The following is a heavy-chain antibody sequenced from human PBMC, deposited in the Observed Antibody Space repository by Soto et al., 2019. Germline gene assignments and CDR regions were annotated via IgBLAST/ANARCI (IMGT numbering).Heavy chain of an antibody. CDR2: ISGSGVNP. CDR3: VRHAKLTPLNDNVGYYYGLEV. Sequence: PGGSLRLSCAASGFTFSTFDMSWVRQPPGKGLEWVSVISGSGVNPYYADSGKGRFTISRDNSKTTLYLQMNSLRAEDTALYYCVRHAKLTPLNDNVGYYYGLEVWGHGTTVTVSS. D-gene: IGHD3-16*01. J-gene: IGHJ6*02. V-gene: IGHV3-23*01. CDR1: GFTFSTFD.